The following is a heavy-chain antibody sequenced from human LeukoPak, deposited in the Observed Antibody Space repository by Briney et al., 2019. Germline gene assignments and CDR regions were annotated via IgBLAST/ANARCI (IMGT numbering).Heavy chain of an antibody. J-gene: IGHJ4*02. CDR2: IIPILGIA. CDR3: ARADYGDYGEDY. Sequence: SVKVSCKASGGTFSSYAISWVRQAPGQGLEWMGRIIPILGIANYAQKFQGRVTITADKSTSTAYMELSSLRSEDTAVYYCARADYGDYGEDYWGQGTLVTVSS. V-gene: IGHV1-69*04. CDR1: GGTFSSYA. D-gene: IGHD4-17*01.